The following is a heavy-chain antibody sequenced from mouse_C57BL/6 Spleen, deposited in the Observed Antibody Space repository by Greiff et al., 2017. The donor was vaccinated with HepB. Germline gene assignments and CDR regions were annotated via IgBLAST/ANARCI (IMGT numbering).Heavy chain of an antibody. Sequence: VQLQQPGAELVMPGASVKLSCKASGYTFTSYWMHWVKQRPGQGLEWIGEIDTSDSYTNYNQKFKGKSTLTVDKSSSTTYMQLSSLTSEDSAVLYCTRGRTAQATFDYWGQGTTLTVSS. J-gene: IGHJ2*01. CDR2: IDTSDSYT. CDR1: GYTFTSYW. V-gene: IGHV1-69*01. D-gene: IGHD3-2*02. CDR3: TRGRTAQATFDY.